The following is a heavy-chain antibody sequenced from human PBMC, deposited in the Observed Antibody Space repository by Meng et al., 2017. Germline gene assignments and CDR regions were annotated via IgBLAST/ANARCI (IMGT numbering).Heavy chain of an antibody. D-gene: IGHD2-2*01. J-gene: IGHJ6*02. CDR3: ASDTYCSSTSCYGWGGYYYGMDV. V-gene: IGHV1-69*13. CDR1: GGTFSSYA. Sequence: SVKVSCKASGGTFSSYAISWVRQAPGQGLEWMGGIIPIFGTANYAQKFQGRVTITADESTSTAYMELSSLRSEDTAVYYCASDTYCSSTSCYGWGGYYYGMDVWGQGTTVTVSS. CDR2: IIPIFGTA.